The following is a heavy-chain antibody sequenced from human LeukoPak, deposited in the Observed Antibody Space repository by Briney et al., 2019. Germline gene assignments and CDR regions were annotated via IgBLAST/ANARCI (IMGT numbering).Heavy chain of an antibody. CDR2: INPNSGGT. Sequence: GASVKVSCKASGYTFTGYYMHWVRQAPGQGLEWMGRINPNSGGTNYAQKFQGRVTMTRDTSISTAYMELSRLRSDDTAVYYCARELDITMVRGTPPRYWGQGTLVTVSS. D-gene: IGHD3-10*01. CDR3: ARELDITMVRGTPPRY. CDR1: GYTFTGYY. J-gene: IGHJ4*02. V-gene: IGHV1-2*06.